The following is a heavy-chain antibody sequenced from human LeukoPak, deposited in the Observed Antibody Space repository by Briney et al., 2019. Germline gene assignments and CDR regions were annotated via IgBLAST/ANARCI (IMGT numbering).Heavy chain of an antibody. V-gene: IGHV3-30-3*01. CDR3: AKDRVVAPTGWLDP. D-gene: IGHD2-15*01. CDR2: ISYDGSNK. J-gene: IGHJ5*02. Sequence: GGSLRLSCAASGFTFSSYAMHWVRQAPGKGLEWVAVISYDGSNKYYTDSVKGRFTISRDNSKNTLYLQMNSLRAEDTAVYYCAKDRVVAPTGWLDPWGQGTLVTVSS. CDR1: GFTFSSYA.